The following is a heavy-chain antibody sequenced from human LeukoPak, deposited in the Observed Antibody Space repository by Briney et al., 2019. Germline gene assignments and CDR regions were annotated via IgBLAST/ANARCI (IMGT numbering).Heavy chain of an antibody. CDR3: ARDSTYYYDSSGPYAFDI. J-gene: IGHJ3*02. Sequence: GGSLRLSCTASGFTFGDYTMSWFRQAPGKGLEWVAYISSSGSTIYYADSVKGRFTISRDNAKNSLYLQMNSLRAEDTAVYYCARDSTYYYDSSGPYAFDIWGQGTMVTVSP. D-gene: IGHD3-22*01. CDR1: GFTFGDYT. V-gene: IGHV3-11*01. CDR2: ISSSGSTI.